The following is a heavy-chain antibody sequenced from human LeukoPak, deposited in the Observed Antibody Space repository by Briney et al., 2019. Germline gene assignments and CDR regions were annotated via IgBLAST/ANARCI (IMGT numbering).Heavy chain of an antibody. D-gene: IGHD6-19*01. V-gene: IGHV3-30*18. J-gene: IGHJ4*02. Sequence: GGSLRLSCAASGFTFSSYGMHWVRQAPGKGLEWVAVISYDGSNKYYADSVKGRFTISRDNSKNTLYLQMNSLRAEDTAVYYCAKGVAVASPYYFDYWGQGTLVTVSS. CDR3: AKGVAVASPYYFDY. CDR1: GFTFSSYG. CDR2: ISYDGSNK.